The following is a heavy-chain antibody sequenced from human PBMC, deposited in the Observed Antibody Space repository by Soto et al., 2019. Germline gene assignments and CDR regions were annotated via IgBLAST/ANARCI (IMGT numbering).Heavy chain of an antibody. CDR3: ARGFSGDAFDI. D-gene: IGHD3-10*01. CDR2: IYYSGST. V-gene: IGHV4-30-4*01. CDR1: GGSISSGDYY. J-gene: IGHJ3*02. Sequence: QVQLQESGPGLVKPSQTLSLTCTVSGGSISSGDYYWSWIRQPPGKGLEWIGYIYYSGSTYYNPSLQSRVSISVDTSKKPFSLKLSSVTAADTAVYYCARGFSGDAFDIWGQGTMVIVSS.